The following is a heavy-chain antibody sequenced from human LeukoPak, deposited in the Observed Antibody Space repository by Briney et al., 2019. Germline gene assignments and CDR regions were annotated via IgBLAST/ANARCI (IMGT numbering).Heavy chain of an antibody. CDR1: GFTVSSNY. V-gene: IGHV3-30*02. J-gene: IGHJ4*02. CDR3: AKESDSSGYELDY. CDR2: IRYDGSNK. Sequence: PGGSLRLSCAASGFTVSSNYMSWVRQAPGKGLEWVAFIRYDGSNKYYADSVKGRFTISRDNSKNTLYLQMNSLRAEDTAVYYCAKESDSSGYELDYWGQGTLVTVSS. D-gene: IGHD3-22*01.